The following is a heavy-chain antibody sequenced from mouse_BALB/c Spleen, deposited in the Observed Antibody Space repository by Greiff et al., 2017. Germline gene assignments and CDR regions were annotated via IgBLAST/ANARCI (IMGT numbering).Heavy chain of an antibody. CDR2: ISSGGSYT. V-gene: IGHV5-6-4*01. Sequence: EVKLVESGGGLVKPGGSLKLSCAASGFTFSSYTMSWVRQTPEKRLEWVATISSGGSYTYYPDSVKGRFTISRDNAKNTLYLQMSSLKSEDTAMYYCTRERELGHFDYWGQGTTLTVSS. D-gene: IGHD4-1*01. CDR1: GFTFSSYT. J-gene: IGHJ2*01. CDR3: TRERELGHFDY.